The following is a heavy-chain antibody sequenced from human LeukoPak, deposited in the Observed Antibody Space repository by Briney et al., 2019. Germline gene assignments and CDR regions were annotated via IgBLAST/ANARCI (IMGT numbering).Heavy chain of an antibody. CDR1: GGSFSGYY. J-gene: IGHJ5*02. V-gene: IGHV4-34*01. CDR2: INHSVST. Sequence: SETLSLTCAVYGGSFSGYYWSWLRQPPGKGLEWIGEINHSVSTNYNPSLKSRVTISVDTSKNPFSLKLSSVTAADTAVYYCARGGRLLSRHNWFDPWGQGTLVTVSS. CDR3: ARGGRLLSRHNWFDP. D-gene: IGHD2/OR15-2a*01.